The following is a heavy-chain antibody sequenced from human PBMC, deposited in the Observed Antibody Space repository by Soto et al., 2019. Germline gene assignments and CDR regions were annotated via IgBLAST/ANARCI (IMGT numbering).Heavy chain of an antibody. Sequence: QVQLVESGGGVVQPGRSLRLSCAASGFTFSAYGMHWVRQAPGKGLEWVAVIWYDGSNKYYADSVKGRFTISRDNSNNTLDLQMNSLRAEDTAVDYCARDCRELHPTSPFFDYWGQGALVTVSS. V-gene: IGHV3-33*01. CDR2: IWYDGSNK. D-gene: IGHD1-7*01. J-gene: IGHJ4*02. CDR3: ARDCRELHPTSPFFDY. CDR1: GFTFSAYG.